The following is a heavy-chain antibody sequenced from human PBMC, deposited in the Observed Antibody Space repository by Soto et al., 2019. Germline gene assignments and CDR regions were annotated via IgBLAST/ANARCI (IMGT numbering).Heavy chain of an antibody. V-gene: IGHV3-23*01. CDR2: VSGTTGSP. CDR3: AKDSGDRVEGLDC. D-gene: IGHD7-27*01. J-gene: IGHJ4*02. Sequence: EVQLLESGGNLVQPGGSLRLSCAASGFTFNNYAMSWVRQAPGKGLEWVSSVSGTTGSPSYADSVKGRFTISRDNSKSRVYLQMISLRAEDTAVYYCAKDSGDRVEGLDCWGQGTLVIVSS. CDR1: GFTFNNYA.